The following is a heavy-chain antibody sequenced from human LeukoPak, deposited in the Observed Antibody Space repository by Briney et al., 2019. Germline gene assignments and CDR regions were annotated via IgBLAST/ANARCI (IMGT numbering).Heavy chain of an antibody. D-gene: IGHD3-9*01. CDR1: GFTFSSYG. CDR3: ARDVGDILTGERYYFDY. Sequence: GGSLRLSCAASGFTFSSYGMHWVRQAPGKGLEWVAVIWYDGSNKYYADSVKGRFTISRDNSKNTLYLQMNSLRAEDTAVYYCARDVGDILTGERYYFDYWGQGTLVTVSS. CDR2: IWYDGSNK. J-gene: IGHJ4*02. V-gene: IGHV3-33*01.